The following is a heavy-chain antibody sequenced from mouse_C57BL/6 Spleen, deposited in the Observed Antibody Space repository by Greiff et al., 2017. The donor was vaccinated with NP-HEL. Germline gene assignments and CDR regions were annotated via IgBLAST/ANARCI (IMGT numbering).Heavy chain of an antibody. V-gene: IGHV5-9-1*02. J-gene: IGHJ2*01. D-gene: IGHD1-1*01. CDR3: TRNYYYGSSYLDY. CDR2: ISSGGDYI. Sequence: EVQLMESGEGLVKPGGSLKLSCAASGFTFSSYAMSWVRQTPEKRLEWVAYISSGGDYIYYADTVKGRFTISRDNARNTLYLQMSSLKSEDTAMYYCTRNYYYGSSYLDYWGQGTTLTVSS. CDR1: GFTFSSYA.